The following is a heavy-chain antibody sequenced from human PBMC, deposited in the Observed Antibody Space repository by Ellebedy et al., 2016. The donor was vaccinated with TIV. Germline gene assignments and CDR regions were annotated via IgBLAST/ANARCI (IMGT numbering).Heavy chain of an antibody. V-gene: IGHV1-69*13. CDR2: IIPIFGTA. CDR1: GGTFSSYA. D-gene: IGHD5-24*01. CDR3: ARDVEMAESV. J-gene: IGHJ4*02. Sequence: SVKVSXXASGGTFSSYAISWVRQAPGQGLEWMGGIIPIFGTANYAQKFQGRVTITADESTSTAYMELSSLRSEDTAVYYCARDVEMAESVWGQGTLVTVSS.